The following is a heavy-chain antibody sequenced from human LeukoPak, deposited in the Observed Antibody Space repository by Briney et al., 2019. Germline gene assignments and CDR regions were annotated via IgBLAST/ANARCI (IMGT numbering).Heavy chain of an antibody. CDR1: GFTFSDYY. Sequence: GGSLRLSCAASGFTFSDYYMSWIRQAPGKGLEWVSYISSSGSTIYYADSVKGRFTISRDNAKNSLYLQMNSLRAEDTAVYYCASRVRDGYNDYWGQGTLVTVSS. CDR3: ASRVRDGYNDY. D-gene: IGHD5-24*01. CDR2: ISSSGSTI. V-gene: IGHV3-11*01. J-gene: IGHJ4*02.